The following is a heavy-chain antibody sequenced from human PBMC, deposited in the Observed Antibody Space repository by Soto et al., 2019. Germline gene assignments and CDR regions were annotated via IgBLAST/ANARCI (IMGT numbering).Heavy chain of an antibody. V-gene: IGHV4-38-2*01. D-gene: IGHD6-13*01. Sequence: PSETLSLTCAVSGNSISRGYYWAWIRQPPGKGLEYIGSIYHSGTTYYNPSLMSRVTISVDTSKNQFSLNLRSVTASDTAMYYCAKTGSSRVRQKYYHFGMDVWGQGTTVTVSS. CDR1: GNSISRGYY. J-gene: IGHJ6*02. CDR2: IYHSGTT. CDR3: AKTGSSRVRQKYYHFGMDV.